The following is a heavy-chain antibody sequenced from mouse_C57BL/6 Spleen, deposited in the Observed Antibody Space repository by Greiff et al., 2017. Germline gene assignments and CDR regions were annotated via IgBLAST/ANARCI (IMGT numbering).Heavy chain of an antibody. CDR2: INPNNGGT. V-gene: IGHV1-26*01. J-gene: IGHJ4*01. CDR1: GYTFTDYY. CDR3: ARYYDYDDGYYAMDY. D-gene: IGHD2-4*01. Sequence: EVQLQQSGPELVKPGASVKISCKASGYTFTDYYMNWVKQSHGKSLEWIGDINPNNGGTSYNQKFKGKATLTVDKSSSTAYMELRSLTSEDSAVYYCARYYDYDDGYYAMDYWGQGTSVTVSS.